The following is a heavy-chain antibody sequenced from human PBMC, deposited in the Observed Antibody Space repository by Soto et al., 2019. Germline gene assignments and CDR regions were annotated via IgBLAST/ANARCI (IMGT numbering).Heavy chain of an antibody. J-gene: IGHJ3*02. CDR1: GYTFTSYA. CDR2: INADNGNT. D-gene: IGHD3-3*01. Sequence: ASVKVSCKASGYTFTSYAMHWVRQAPGQRLEWMGWINADNGNTKYSQKLQGRVTMTTDTSTSTAYMELRSLGSDDTAVYYCARGLEWLPDAFDIWGQGTMVTVS. CDR3: ARGLEWLPDAFDI. V-gene: IGHV1-3*01.